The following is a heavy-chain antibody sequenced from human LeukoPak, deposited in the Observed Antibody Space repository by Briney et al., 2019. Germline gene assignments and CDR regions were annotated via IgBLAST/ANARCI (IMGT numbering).Heavy chain of an antibody. J-gene: IGHJ3*02. V-gene: IGHV3-53*01. CDR2: MYSGGST. D-gene: IGHD3-9*01. CDR1: GFTVSGNY. Sequence: PGGSLRLSCAASGFTVSGNYMSWVRQAPGKGLEWVSVMYSGGSTYYADSVRGRFSISRDSSKNTLYLQMNSLRAEDTAVYYCARGPYFPPGAFDIWGQGTMVTVSS. CDR3: ARGPYFPPGAFDI.